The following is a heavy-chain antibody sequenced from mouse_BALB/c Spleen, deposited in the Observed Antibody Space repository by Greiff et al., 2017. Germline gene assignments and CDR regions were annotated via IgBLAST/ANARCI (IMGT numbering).Heavy chain of an antibody. CDR1: GYTFTSYY. CDR2: IYPGNVNT. CDR3: ARWRQLDAMDY. J-gene: IGHJ4*01. Sequence: VQLQQSGPELVKPGASVRISCKASGYTFTSYYIHWVKQRPGQGLEWIGWIYPGNVNTKYNEKFKGKATLTADKSSSTAYMQLSSLTSEDSAVYFCARWRQLDAMDYWGQGTSVTVSS. D-gene: IGHD3-2*01. V-gene: IGHV1S56*01.